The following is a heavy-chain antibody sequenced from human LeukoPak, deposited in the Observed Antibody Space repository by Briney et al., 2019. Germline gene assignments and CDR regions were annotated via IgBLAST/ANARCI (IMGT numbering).Heavy chain of an antibody. D-gene: IGHD2-2*01. CDR1: GGSISSYY. J-gene: IGHJ4*02. V-gene: IGHV4-59*01. Sequence: SETLSLTCTVSGGSISSYYWIWIRQPPGKGLEWIGYIYYRGRTNYNPSLKSRVTISVDTSKNQFSLKLSSVTAADTAVYYCARALGCSTTSCYAAYIDSWGQGTLVTVSS. CDR2: IYYRGRT. CDR3: ARALGCSTTSCYAAYIDS.